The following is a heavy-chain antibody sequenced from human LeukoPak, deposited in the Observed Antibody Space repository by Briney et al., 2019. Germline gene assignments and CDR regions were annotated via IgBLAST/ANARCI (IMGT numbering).Heavy chain of an antibody. CDR1: GFTFSSYS. D-gene: IGHD3-22*01. Sequence: GGSLRLSCAASGFTFSSYSMNWVRQAPGKGLEWVSSISSSSSYIYYADSVKGRFTISRDNAKNSLYLQMNGLRAEDTAVYYCAKDKGGIYYDSSGYYDYWGQGTLVTVSS. J-gene: IGHJ4*02. V-gene: IGHV3-21*04. CDR2: ISSSSSYI. CDR3: AKDKGGIYYDSSGYYDY.